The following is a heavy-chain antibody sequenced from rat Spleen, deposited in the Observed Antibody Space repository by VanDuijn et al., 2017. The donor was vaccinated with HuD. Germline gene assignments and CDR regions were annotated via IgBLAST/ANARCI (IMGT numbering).Heavy chain of an antibody. CDR3: VRQGYLRDWYFDF. J-gene: IGHJ1*01. D-gene: IGHD2-5*01. CDR2: ISYDGSNT. V-gene: IGHV5-29*01. Sequence: EVQLVESDGGLVQPGRSLKLSCAASGFTFSDYFMAWVRQAPTKGLEWVATISYDGSNTYYRDSVKGRFTISRDNAKSTLYLEMDSLRSEDMATYYCVRQGYLRDWYFDFWGPGTMVTVSS. CDR1: GFTFSDYF.